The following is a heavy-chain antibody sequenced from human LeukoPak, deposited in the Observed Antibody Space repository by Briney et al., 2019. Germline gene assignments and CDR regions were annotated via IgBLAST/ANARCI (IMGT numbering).Heavy chain of an antibody. CDR2: IIPIFGTA. Sequence: SVKVSCKASGGTFSSYAISWVRQAPGQGLEWMGGIIPIFGTANYAQKFQGRVTITTDESTSTAYMELSSLRSEDTAVYYCARDRGYCNSTSCVNWFDPWGQGTLVTVSS. CDR1: GGTFSSYA. D-gene: IGHD2-2*01. V-gene: IGHV1-69*05. CDR3: ARDRGYCNSTSCVNWFDP. J-gene: IGHJ5*02.